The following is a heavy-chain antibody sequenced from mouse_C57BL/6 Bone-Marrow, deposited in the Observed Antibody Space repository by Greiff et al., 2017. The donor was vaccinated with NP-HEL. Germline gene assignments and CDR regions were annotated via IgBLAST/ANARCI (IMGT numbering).Heavy chain of an antibody. Sequence: QVQLQQSGAELARPGASVKLSCKASGYTFTSYGISWVKQRPGQGLEWIGEIYPRSGNTYYTEKFKGKATLTADKSSTTAYMELRRLTSEDSAVYFCARWDGYYVGWFANWGQGTRVTVTA. CDR3: ARWDGYYVGWFAN. J-gene: IGHJ3*01. CDR2: IYPRSGNT. CDR1: GYTFTSYG. V-gene: IGHV1-81*01. D-gene: IGHD2-3*01.